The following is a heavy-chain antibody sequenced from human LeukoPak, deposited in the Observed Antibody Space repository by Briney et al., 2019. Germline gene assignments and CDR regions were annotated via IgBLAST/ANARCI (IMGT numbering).Heavy chain of an antibody. J-gene: IGHJ6*03. CDR3: ATVKYSGSYYTYYYYYYMDV. Sequence: ASVKVSRKVSGYTLTELSMHWVRQAPGKGLEWMGGFDPEDGETIYAQKFQGRVTMTEDTSTDTAYMELSSLRSEDTAVYYCATVKYSGSYYTYYYYYYMDVWGKGTTVTVSS. CDR1: GYTLTELS. V-gene: IGHV1-24*01. CDR2: FDPEDGET. D-gene: IGHD1-26*01.